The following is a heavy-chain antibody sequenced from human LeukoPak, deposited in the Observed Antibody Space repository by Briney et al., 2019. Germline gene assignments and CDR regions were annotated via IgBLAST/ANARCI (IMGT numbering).Heavy chain of an antibody. V-gene: IGHV4-59*08. CDR2: IYYSGST. CDR1: GFTFSSYA. J-gene: IGHJ6*02. Sequence: GSLRLSCAASGFTFSSYAMSWIRQPPGKGLEWIGYIYYSGSTNYNPSLKSRVTISVDTSKNQFSLKLSSVTAADTAVYYCARHMVRGVEYYGMDVWGQGTTVTVSS. CDR3: ARHMVRGVEYYGMDV. D-gene: IGHD3-10*01.